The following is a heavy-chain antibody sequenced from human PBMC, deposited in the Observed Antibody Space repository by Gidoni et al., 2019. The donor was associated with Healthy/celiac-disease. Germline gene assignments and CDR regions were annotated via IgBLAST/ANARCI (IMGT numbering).Heavy chain of an antibody. CDR3: ARTGREMATIDY. V-gene: IGHV4-34*01. Sequence: QVQLQQWGAGLLKPSETLSLTCAVYGGSFSGYYWSWIRQPPGKGLEWIGEINHSGSTNYNPSLKSRVTISVDTSKNQFSLKLSSVTAADTAVYYCARTGREMATIDYWGQGTLVTVSS. CDR2: INHSGST. CDR1: GGSFSGYY. J-gene: IGHJ4*02. D-gene: IGHD5-12*01.